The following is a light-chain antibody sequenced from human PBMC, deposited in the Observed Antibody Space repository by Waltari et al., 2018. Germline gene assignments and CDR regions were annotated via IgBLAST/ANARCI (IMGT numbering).Light chain of an antibody. CDR2: GTS. Sequence: EIVLTQSPGTLSLSPGERATLSCRASQSANSVYLAWYQQQPGQAPRLLIYGTSNRATGIPDRFSGSGSGTDFTLTISRLEPEDFAIYYCQQHTNSPKTFGQGTRVEIK. CDR3: QQHTNSPKT. J-gene: IGKJ2*01. V-gene: IGKV3-20*01. CDR1: QSANSVY.